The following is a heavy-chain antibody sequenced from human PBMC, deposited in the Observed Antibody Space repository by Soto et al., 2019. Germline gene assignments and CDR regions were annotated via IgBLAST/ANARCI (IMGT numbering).Heavy chain of an antibody. Sequence: LRLSCAASGFTVGGNYMSWVRQAPGKGLEWVSVIYSSGAGGSTYYADSVKGRFTISRDNSKNTLYLQMNSLRAEDTAVYYCAKDGELWLYYYYYGMDVWGQGTTVTVSS. CDR2: IYSSGAGGST. V-gene: IGHV3-53*01. CDR1: GFTVGGNY. CDR3: AKDGELWLYYYYYGMDV. J-gene: IGHJ6*02. D-gene: IGHD3-16*01.